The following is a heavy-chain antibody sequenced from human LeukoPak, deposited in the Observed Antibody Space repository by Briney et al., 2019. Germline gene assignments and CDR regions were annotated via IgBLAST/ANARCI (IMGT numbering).Heavy chain of an antibody. CDR2: TYYRSKWYN. CDR1: GDTVSSNTAA. Sequence: SQTLSLTCAISGDTVSSNTAAWIWIRQSPSRGLECLGRTYYRSKWYNEYAVSVKSRMTINPDTSKNQFSLQLNSVTPEDTAVYYCARDRGASGWLDYWGQGTLVTVFS. J-gene: IGHJ4*02. V-gene: IGHV6-1*01. D-gene: IGHD6-19*01. CDR3: ARDRGASGWLDY.